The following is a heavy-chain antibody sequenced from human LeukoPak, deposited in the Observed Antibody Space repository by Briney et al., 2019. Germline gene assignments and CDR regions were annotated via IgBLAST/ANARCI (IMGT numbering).Heavy chain of an antibody. CDR2: MNQDGSEK. V-gene: IGHV3-7*01. CDR3: AKGFTMMPDY. J-gene: IGHJ4*02. Sequence: GGSLRLSCAASGFTFSSYWMSWVRQAPGRGLEWVANMNQDGSEKYYVDSVKGRFTISRDNAKNSLYLQMNSLRAEDTAVYYCAKGFTMMPDYWGQGTLVTVSS. D-gene: IGHD3-22*01. CDR1: GFTFSSYW.